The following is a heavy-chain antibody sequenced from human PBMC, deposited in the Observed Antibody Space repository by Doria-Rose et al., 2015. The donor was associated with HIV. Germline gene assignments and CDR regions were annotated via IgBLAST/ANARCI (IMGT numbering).Heavy chain of an antibody. CDR3: ARIKSSRWYHKYYFDF. J-gene: IGHJ4*02. Sequence: QESGPVLVKPTETLTLTCTVSGVSLSSPGMGVSWIRQPPGKALEWLANIFQYDERAYKTSLKSRLTISGCTYKSQVVLTMTDMDPVDTATYYCARIKSSRWYHKYYFDFWGQGTLVIVSA. CDR2: IFQYDER. D-gene: IGHD6-13*01. CDR1: GVSLSSPGMG. V-gene: IGHV2-26*01.